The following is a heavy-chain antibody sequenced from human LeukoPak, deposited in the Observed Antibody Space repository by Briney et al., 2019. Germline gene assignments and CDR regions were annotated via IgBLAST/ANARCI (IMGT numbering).Heavy chain of an antibody. CDR2: MNPNSGNT. V-gene: IGHV1-8*01. Sequence: ASVKVSCKASGYTFTSYDINWVRQATGQGHEWMGWMNPNSGNTGYAQKFQGRVTMTRNTSISTAYMELSSLRSEDTAVYYCARGYSGYDYCDYWGQGTLVTVSS. CDR3: ARGYSGYDYCDY. CDR1: GYTFTSYD. D-gene: IGHD5-12*01. J-gene: IGHJ4*02.